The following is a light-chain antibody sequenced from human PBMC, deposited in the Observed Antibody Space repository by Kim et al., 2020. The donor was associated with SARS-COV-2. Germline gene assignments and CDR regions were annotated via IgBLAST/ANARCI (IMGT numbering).Light chain of an antibody. CDR1: QSISNW. J-gene: IGKJ2*01. V-gene: IGKV1-5*03. CDR2: EAS. CDR3: QQYNLYYT. Sequence: DIQMTQSPSTLSASVGDRVTITCRASQSISNWLAWYQQKPGKAPKVLIYEASSLESGVPSRFSGSGSGTEFTLTISSLQPDDFATYYCQQYNLYYTFGRGTKLEI.